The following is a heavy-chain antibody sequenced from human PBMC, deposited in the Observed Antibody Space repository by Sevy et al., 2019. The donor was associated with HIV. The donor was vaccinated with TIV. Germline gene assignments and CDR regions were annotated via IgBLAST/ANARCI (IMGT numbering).Heavy chain of an antibody. J-gene: IGHJ4*02. V-gene: IGHV4-61*01. CDR2: IHYRGST. CDR1: GASVRSGNYY. D-gene: IGHD3-10*01. Sequence: SETLSLTCGVSGASVRSGNYYWSWIRQAPGKGLEWIGYIHYRGSTNYPPSLKSRVTISVDTSKNQFSLRLISVTEADTAVYYCARVSTLVEEVTYFFDYWGQGTLVTVSS. CDR3: ARVSTLVEEVTYFFDY.